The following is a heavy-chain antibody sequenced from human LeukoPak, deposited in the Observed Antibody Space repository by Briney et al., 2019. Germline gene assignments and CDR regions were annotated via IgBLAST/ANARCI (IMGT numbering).Heavy chain of an antibody. Sequence: SGGSLRLSCTVSGIIFGVETVRWVRQAPGKGREGVVFIRSNAYDGTTEHAASVKGRFIISRDDSKSIAYLQMDSLKTEDTAVYYCSRVVGYSYGFDYWGQGTQVIVSS. V-gene: IGHV3-49*04. D-gene: IGHD5-18*01. CDR1: GIIFGVET. J-gene: IGHJ4*02. CDR3: SRVVGYSYGFDY. CDR2: IRSNAYDGTT.